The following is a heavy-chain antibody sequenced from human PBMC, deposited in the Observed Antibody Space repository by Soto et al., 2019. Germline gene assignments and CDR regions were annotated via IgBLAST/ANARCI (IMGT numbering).Heavy chain of an antibody. Sequence: ALTCEVYGGSFSGYYWSWIRQPPGKGLEWIGEIFHGGSTIYSPSLKSRVTISVDTSKNQFSLELSSVTAADTAVYYCARPHYESNTFYSYFDYWGQGTLVTVSS. V-gene: IGHV4-34*12. CDR1: GGSFSGYY. CDR3: ARPHYESNTFYSYFDY. J-gene: IGHJ4*02. D-gene: IGHD3-22*01. CDR2: IFHGGST.